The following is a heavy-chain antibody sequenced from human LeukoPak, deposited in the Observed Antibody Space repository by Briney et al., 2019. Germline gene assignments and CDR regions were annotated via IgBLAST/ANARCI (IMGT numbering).Heavy chain of an antibody. J-gene: IGHJ4*02. CDR2: IHPSGML. D-gene: IGHD3-22*01. CDR1: GASFNSDDQY. V-gene: IGHV4-31*03. CDR3: SRGLDSRKLGY. Sequence: SETLSLTCTVSGASFNSDDQYWNWIRQSPGNDLEWIGSIHPSGMLYNNPSLESRVTMSRDTSKNQFSLNLNSVTAADTAVYFCSRGLDSRKLGYWGQGILVTVSS.